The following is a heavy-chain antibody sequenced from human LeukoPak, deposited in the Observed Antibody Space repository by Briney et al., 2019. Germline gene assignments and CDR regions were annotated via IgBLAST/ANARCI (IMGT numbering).Heavy chain of an antibody. CDR3: AREEQGQGYYDSSGYWMTYYYYMDV. D-gene: IGHD3-22*01. Sequence: KTSQTLSLTCAISGDSVSSNSAAWNWIRQSPSRGLEWLGRTYYRSKWYNDYAVSVKSRITINPDTSKNQFSLQLNSVTPEDTAVYYCAREEQGQGYYDSSGYWMTYYYYMDVWGKGTTVTVSS. V-gene: IGHV6-1*01. CDR1: GDSVSSNSAA. CDR2: TYYRSKWYN. J-gene: IGHJ6*03.